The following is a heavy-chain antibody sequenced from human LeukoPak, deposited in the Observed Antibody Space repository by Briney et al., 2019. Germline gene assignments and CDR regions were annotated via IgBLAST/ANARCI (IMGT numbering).Heavy chain of an antibody. CDR2: ISSSGSNI. V-gene: IGHV3-48*03. CDR1: GFTFSSYE. CDR3: ARYYYDSSSYYYYGMDV. D-gene: IGHD3-22*01. Sequence: PGGSLRLSCAASGFTFSSYEMNWVRQAPGKGLEWVSYISSSGSNIYYADSVKGRFALSRDNAKNSLYLQMNSLRAEDTAVYYCARYYYDSSSYYYYGMDVWGQGTTVTVSS. J-gene: IGHJ6*02.